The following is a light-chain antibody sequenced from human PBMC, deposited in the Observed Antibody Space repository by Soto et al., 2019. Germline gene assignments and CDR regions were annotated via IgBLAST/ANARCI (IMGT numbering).Light chain of an antibody. Sequence: QSALTQPPSASGSPGQSVTISCTGTSGDIGGYDYVSWYQQHPGKAPKLMIYEVTKRPLGVPDRFSGSKSGNTASLTVSGLQAEDEADYYCAAWDVGLFVFGSGTKVTVL. J-gene: IGLJ1*01. CDR2: EVT. CDR1: SGDIGGYDY. CDR3: AAWDVGLFV. V-gene: IGLV2-8*01.